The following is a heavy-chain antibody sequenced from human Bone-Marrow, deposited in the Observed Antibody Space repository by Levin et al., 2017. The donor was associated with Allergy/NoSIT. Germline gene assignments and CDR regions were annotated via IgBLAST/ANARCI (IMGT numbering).Heavy chain of an antibody. D-gene: IGHD5-18*01. J-gene: IGHJ4*02. V-gene: IGHV4-39*01. CDR1: GGSIKTGSYY. CDR2: IYYSGST. Sequence: PSETLSLNCTVSGGSIKTGSYYWAWIRQPPGRGLEWVGSIYYSGSTYYNPSLESRLTISVDTSENQFSLNLKSVTAADTAVYFCARPTQTHTVMVIDNWGQGTLVTVAS. CDR3: ARPTQTHTVMVIDN.